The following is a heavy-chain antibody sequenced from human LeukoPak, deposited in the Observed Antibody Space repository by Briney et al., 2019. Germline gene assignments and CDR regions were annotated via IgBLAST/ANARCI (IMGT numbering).Heavy chain of an antibody. CDR3: ARDYYCSSTSCYTSAEYFQH. CDR1: GYTFTSYG. CDR2: ISAYNGNT. Sequence: ASVKASCKASGYTFTSYGISWVRQAPGQGLEWMGWISAYNGNTNYAQKLQGRVTMTTDTSTSTAYMELRSLRSDDTAVYYCARDYYCSSTSCYTSAEYFQHWGQGTLVTVSS. D-gene: IGHD2-2*02. J-gene: IGHJ1*01. V-gene: IGHV1-18*01.